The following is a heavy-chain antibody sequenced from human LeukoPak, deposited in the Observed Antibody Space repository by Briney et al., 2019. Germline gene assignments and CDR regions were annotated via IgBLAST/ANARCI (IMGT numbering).Heavy chain of an antibody. Sequence: ASVKVSCKVSGYTLTELSMHWVRQAPGKGLEWMGGFDPEDGETIYAQKFQGRVTMTEDTSTDTAYMELSSLRSEDTAVYYCATGLLWFGEPRSYWYFDLWGRGTLVTVSS. V-gene: IGHV1-24*01. CDR1: GYTLTELS. CDR2: FDPEDGET. CDR3: ATGLLWFGEPRSYWYFDL. D-gene: IGHD3-10*01. J-gene: IGHJ2*01.